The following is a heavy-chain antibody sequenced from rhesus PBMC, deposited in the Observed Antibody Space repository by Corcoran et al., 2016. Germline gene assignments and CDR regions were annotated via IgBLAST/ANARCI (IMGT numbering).Heavy chain of an antibody. J-gene: IGHJ4*01. D-gene: IGHD6-13*01. CDR1: DDSISSSYG. Sequence: QVQLQESGPGLVKPSETLSLTCAVSDDSISSSYGWSWIRQPPGKGLEWIGYIGGRTGNTNYNPFLKSRVTSSKDTSKNKFSLKLTSVTAADTAVYYGARERSGANYFDYWGQGLLVTVSS. CDR3: ARERSGANYFDY. V-gene: IGHV4-127*01. CDR2: IGGRTGNT.